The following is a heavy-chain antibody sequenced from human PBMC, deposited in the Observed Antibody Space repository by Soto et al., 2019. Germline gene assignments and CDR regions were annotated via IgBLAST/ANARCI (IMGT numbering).Heavy chain of an antibody. Sequence: GGSLRLSCAASGFTFSSYSMNWVRQAPGKGLEWVSYISSSSTIYYADSVKGRFTISRDNAKNSLYLQMNSLRAEDTAVYYCARADSGYAHGYYYYGMDVWGQGTTVTVSS. J-gene: IGHJ6*02. CDR3: ARADSGYAHGYYYYGMDV. V-gene: IGHV3-48*01. CDR1: GFTFSSYS. D-gene: IGHD5-12*01. CDR2: ISSSSTI.